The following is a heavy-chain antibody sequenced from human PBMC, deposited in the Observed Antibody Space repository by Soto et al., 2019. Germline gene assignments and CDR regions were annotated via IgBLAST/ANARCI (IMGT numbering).Heavy chain of an antibody. Sequence: EVQLVESGGGLVKPGGSLRLSCAASGFTFSSYSMNWVRQAPGKGLEWVSSISSSSSYIYYADSVKGRFTISRDNAKNSMYLQMNSLRAEDTAVYYCARDVAGDPNHEDDAFDIWGQETMVTVSS. J-gene: IGHJ3*02. D-gene: IGHD1-26*01. CDR1: GFTFSSYS. CDR3: ARDVAGDPNHEDDAFDI. CDR2: ISSSSSYI. V-gene: IGHV3-21*01.